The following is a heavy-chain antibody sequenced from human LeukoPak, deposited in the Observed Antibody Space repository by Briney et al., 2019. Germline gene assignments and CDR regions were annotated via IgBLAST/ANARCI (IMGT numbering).Heavy chain of an antibody. CDR2: IYSGGST. CDR1: GFTVSSNY. CDR3: ARCIGYNGYYFDY. V-gene: IGHV3-53*01. Sequence: GGSLRLSCAASGFTVSSNYMSWVRQAPGKGLEWVSVIYSGGSTYYADSVKGRFTISRDNSKNTLYLQMNSLRAEDTAVYYCARCIGYNGYYFDYWGQGTLVTVSS. J-gene: IGHJ4*02. D-gene: IGHD5-24*01.